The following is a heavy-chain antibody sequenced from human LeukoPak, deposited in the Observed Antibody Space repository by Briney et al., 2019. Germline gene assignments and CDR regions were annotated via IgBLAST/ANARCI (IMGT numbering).Heavy chain of an antibody. CDR3: AKDPLPFGYFDY. V-gene: IGHV3-23*01. J-gene: IGHJ4*02. Sequence: GGSLRLSCAASGFTFSSYAMSWVRQAPGKGLEWVSSISGNGGSTYYADSVKGRFTISRDNSKNTLYLQMSSLRAEDTAVYYCAKDPLPFGYFDYWGQGTLVTVSS. D-gene: IGHD3-22*01. CDR1: GFTFSSYA. CDR2: ISGNGGST.